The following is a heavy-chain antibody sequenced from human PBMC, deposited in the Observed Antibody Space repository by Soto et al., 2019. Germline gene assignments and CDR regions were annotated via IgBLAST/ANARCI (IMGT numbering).Heavy chain of an antibody. J-gene: IGHJ4*02. CDR3: VRPRYDGSGTPFDY. CDR1: GFTLSGYW. D-gene: IGHD3-22*01. CDR2: ISPDGSTT. Sequence: EVHLVESGGGLVQPGGSLRLSCEASGFTLSGYWMHWVRQVPGKGLVWVSRISPDGSTTTHADSVKGRFTISRDNAKNTQYLHMNSLRPEDTAVYYCVRPRYDGSGTPFDYWGQGTLVTVSS. V-gene: IGHV3-74*01.